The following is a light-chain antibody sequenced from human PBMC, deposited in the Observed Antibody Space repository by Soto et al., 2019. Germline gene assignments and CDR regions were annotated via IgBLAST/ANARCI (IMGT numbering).Light chain of an antibody. Sequence: DIQMTQSPSTLSASVGDTVTMTCRASQSIALSVNWYQQKPGKAPKLLIYVAFTLESGVPSRFSGSGSGTEFTLTIRSLQPEDFATYYCQHMDTFRLTFGGGTKVEIK. V-gene: IGKV1-39*01. CDR2: VAF. CDR1: QSIALS. J-gene: IGKJ4*01. CDR3: QHMDTFRLT.